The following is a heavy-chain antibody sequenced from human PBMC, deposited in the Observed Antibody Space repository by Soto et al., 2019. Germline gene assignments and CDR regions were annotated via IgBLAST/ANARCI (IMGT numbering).Heavy chain of an antibody. CDR1: GYTFTSYG. CDR3: ATFGSSGYYSHYYYGMDV. Sequence: ASVNVSCKASGYTFTSYGISGVRQAPGQGLEWMGWISAYNGNRNYAQKLQGRVTMTTDTSTSTAYMELRSLRSDDTAVYYCATFGSSGYYSHYYYGMDVWGQGTTVTVS. CDR2: ISAYNGNR. D-gene: IGHD3-22*01. J-gene: IGHJ6*02. V-gene: IGHV1-18*01.